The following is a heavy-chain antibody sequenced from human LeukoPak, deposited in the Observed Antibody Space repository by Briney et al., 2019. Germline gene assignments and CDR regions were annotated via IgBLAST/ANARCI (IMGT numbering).Heavy chain of an antibody. V-gene: IGHV3-23*01. D-gene: IGHD3-10*01. J-gene: IGHJ3*02. CDR1: GFTFSSYG. CDR3: SRETYYGSLNDAFDI. CDR2: SIGSGGTT. Sequence: PGGSLRLSCAASGFTFSSYGMSWVRQAPGKGREWVSTSIGSGGTTYYADSVKGRFNISRDNSKNTTYLQMNSLRAEDTAVYYCSRETYYGSLNDAFDIWGQGALVTVSS.